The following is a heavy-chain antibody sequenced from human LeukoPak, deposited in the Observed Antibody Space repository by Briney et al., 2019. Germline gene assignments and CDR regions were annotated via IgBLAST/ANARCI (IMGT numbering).Heavy chain of an antibody. Sequence: ASVKVSCKASGYTFTSYGISWVRQAPGQGLEWMGWISAYNGNTNYAQKLQGRVTMTTDTSTSTAYMELSSLRSEDTAVYYCARDLNPHSSSWYEDAFDMWGQRTMVIVSS. J-gene: IGHJ3*02. CDR2: ISAYNGNT. CDR3: ARDLNPHSSSWYEDAFDM. D-gene: IGHD6-13*01. V-gene: IGHV1-18*01. CDR1: GYTFTSYG.